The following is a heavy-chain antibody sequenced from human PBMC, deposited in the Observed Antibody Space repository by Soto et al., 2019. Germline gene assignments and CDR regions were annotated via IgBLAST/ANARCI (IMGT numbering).Heavy chain of an antibody. Sequence: GESLKISCKGSGHIFSNYWIGWVRQMPGKGLEWMGIIYPGDSDTRYSPSFQGQVTITVDKSINTAYLQWSRLKASDTTIYYCARQRLWGTSGYYYFENWGQGTLVTVSS. D-gene: IGHD3-22*01. J-gene: IGHJ4*02. CDR2: IYPGDSDT. V-gene: IGHV5-51*01. CDR1: GHIFSNYW. CDR3: ARQRLWGTSGYYYFEN.